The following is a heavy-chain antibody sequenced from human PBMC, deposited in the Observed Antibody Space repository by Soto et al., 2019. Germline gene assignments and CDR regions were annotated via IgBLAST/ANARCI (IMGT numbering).Heavy chain of an antibody. Sequence: PGGSLRLSCAASGFTFSSYGMHWVRQAPGKGLEWVAVISYDGSNKYYADSVKGRFTISRDNSKNTLYLQMNSLRAEDTAVYYCAKDHDLGYCSGGSCYSPYYYGMDVWGQGTTVTVSS. V-gene: IGHV3-30*18. CDR1: GFTFSSYG. J-gene: IGHJ6*02. D-gene: IGHD2-15*01. CDR3: AKDHDLGYCSGGSCYSPYYYGMDV. CDR2: ISYDGSNK.